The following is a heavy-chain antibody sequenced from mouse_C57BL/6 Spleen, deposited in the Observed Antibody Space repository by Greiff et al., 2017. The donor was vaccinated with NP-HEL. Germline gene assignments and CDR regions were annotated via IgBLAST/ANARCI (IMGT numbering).Heavy chain of an antibody. D-gene: IGHD1-1*01. CDR3: ARGIITTVVTFDY. J-gene: IGHJ2*01. CDR1: GYTFTGYW. V-gene: IGHV1-9*01. Sequence: VQLQQSGAELMKPGASVKLSCKATGYTFTGYWIEWVKQRPGHGLEWIGEILPGSGSTNYNAKFKGKATFTADTSSNTAYMQLSSLTTEDSAIYYCARGIITTVVTFDYWGQGTTLTVSS. CDR2: ILPGSGST.